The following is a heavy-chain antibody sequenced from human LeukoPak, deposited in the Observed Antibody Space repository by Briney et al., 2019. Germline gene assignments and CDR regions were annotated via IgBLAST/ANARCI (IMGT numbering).Heavy chain of an antibody. Sequence: GGSLRLSCAASGFTFSDYWMSWVRQPLGKGLEWVANIKEDGSEKYYVDSVKGRFTISRDNAKNSLYLQMNSLRAEDTAVYYCARDRVVRGVPYGMDVWGQGTTVTVSS. D-gene: IGHD3-10*01. CDR1: GFTFSDYW. CDR3: ARDRVVRGVPYGMDV. V-gene: IGHV3-7*03. CDR2: IKEDGSEK. J-gene: IGHJ6*02.